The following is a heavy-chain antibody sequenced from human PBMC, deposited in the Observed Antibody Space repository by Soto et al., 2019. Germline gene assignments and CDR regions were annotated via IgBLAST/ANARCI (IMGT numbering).Heavy chain of an antibody. Sequence: QVQLQESGPGLVKPSQTLSLTCSVSGDSITSDDYYWNWIRQPPGKGLEWIGYIYNNGSTFYNPYHKSRLNISMDTYKKQFSLKLSSVTAADTAVYYCAGELSGYGYGPGEICWGQGTLVTVSS. CDR1: GDSITSDDYY. J-gene: IGHJ4*02. V-gene: IGHV4-30-4*01. CDR2: IYNNGST. CDR3: AGELSGYGYGPGEIC. D-gene: IGHD5-18*01.